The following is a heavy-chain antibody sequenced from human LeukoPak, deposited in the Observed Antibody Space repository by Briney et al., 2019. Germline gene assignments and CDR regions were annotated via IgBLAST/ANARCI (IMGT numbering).Heavy chain of an antibody. CDR1: GYTFTSYD. J-gene: IGHJ5*02. CDR2: INAGNGNT. Sequence: ASVKVSCKASGYTFTSYDINWVRQATGQRLEWMGWINAGNGNTKYSQEFQGRVTITRDTSASTAYMELSSLRSEDMAVYYCARGNHYYDSSGYSDWFDPWGQGTLVTVSS. CDR3: ARGNHYYDSSGYSDWFDP. D-gene: IGHD3-22*01. V-gene: IGHV1-3*03.